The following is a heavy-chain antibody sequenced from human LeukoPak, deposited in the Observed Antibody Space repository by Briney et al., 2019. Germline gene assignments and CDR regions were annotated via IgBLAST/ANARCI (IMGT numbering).Heavy chain of an antibody. CDR3: ARAGIAAVFDY. CDR2: IKQDGNEN. Sequence: PGGSLRLSCAASGFTFSNYWMSWVRQAPGKGLEWVANIKQDGNENYYADSVKGRFNISRHNAKNPLYLQLNSLRAEDTAVYYCARAGIAAVFDYWGQGTLVTVSS. V-gene: IGHV3-7*01. J-gene: IGHJ4*02. CDR1: GFTFSNYW. D-gene: IGHD6-13*01.